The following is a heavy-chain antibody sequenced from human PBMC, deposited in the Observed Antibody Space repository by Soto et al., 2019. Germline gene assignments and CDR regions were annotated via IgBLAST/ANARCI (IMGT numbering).Heavy chain of an antibody. Sequence: ASLNVSCKASGFSFTGYYIHWLRQAPVQGLEGMGWINAHSGGTEYAQKFQGRVTLTRDTSIATAYLTLTSLTSDDTALYYCAKDLARQLAYWLDPWGQGTQVTVSS. CDR2: INAHSGGT. J-gene: IGHJ5*02. CDR1: GFSFTGYY. CDR3: AKDLARQLAYWLDP. D-gene: IGHD6-6*01. V-gene: IGHV1-2*02.